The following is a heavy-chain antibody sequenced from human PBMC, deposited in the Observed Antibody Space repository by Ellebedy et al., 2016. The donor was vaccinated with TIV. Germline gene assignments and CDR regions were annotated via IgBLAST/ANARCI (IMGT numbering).Heavy chain of an antibody. CDR2: VYYTGTT. CDR1: GGSITSYF. CDR3: AREGIVAMMFIDP. Sequence: MPGGSLRLSCNVSGGSITSYFWTWIRQTPGKGLEWIGYVYYTGTTDYNPSLSSRVTISIDTSKSQFSLRLNSVTAADTAVYYCAREGIVAMMFIDPWGPGTLVTVSS. V-gene: IGHV4-59*01. J-gene: IGHJ5*02. D-gene: IGHD5-12*01.